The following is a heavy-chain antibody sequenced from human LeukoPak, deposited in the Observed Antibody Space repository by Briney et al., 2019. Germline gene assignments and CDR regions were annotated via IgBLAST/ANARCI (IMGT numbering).Heavy chain of an antibody. CDR2: IQWNDDST. V-gene: IGHV3-20*04. CDR3: ARDGKDSSGYYFGDS. J-gene: IGHJ4*02. Sequence: GGSLRLSCAASGFTFDDYGMSWVRQAPGKGLEWVSSIQWNDDSTGYADSVKGRFTISTDNSKNTLYLQMNSLRVEDTAVYYCARDGKDSSGYYFGDSWGQGTLVTVSS. CDR1: GFTFDDYG. D-gene: IGHD3-22*01.